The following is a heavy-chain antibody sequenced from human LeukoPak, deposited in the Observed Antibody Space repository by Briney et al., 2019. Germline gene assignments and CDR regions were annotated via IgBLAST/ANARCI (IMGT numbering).Heavy chain of an antibody. Sequence: GESLKIACKGSGYSFTSYWIGWVRQMPGKGLEWMGIIYPGDADTRYTTSFQCQVTISADKSISSTFLQWSSLKASETAMYYCARQLYSSGWWGQSKPFDFWGQGTLVTVSS. CDR2: IYPGDADT. CDR1: GYSFTSYW. V-gene: IGHV5-51*01. CDR3: ARQLYSSGWWGQSKPFDF. D-gene: IGHD6-19*01. J-gene: IGHJ4*02.